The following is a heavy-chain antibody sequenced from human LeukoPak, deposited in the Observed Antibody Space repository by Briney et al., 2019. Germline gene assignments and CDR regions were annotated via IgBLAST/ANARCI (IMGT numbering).Heavy chain of an antibody. CDR3: TTLTIVEAGN. V-gene: IGHV3-15*01. CDR2: IKSKADGGTI. J-gene: IGHJ4*02. D-gene: IGHD6-19*01. CDR1: GFTFSNAW. Sequence: GGSLRLSCAASGFTFSNAWMNWVRQAPGKGLECIARIKSKADGGTIDYAAPVKGRFTISRDDSKNTLYLQMNSLKSEDTAVYYSTTLTIVEAGNWGLGTLVTVSS.